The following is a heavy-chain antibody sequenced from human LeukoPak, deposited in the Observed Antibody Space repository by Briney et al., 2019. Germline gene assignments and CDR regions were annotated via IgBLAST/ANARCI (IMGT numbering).Heavy chain of an antibody. CDR2: FDPEDGET. CDR3: TTGLLWFGEFFDY. J-gene: IGHJ4*02. CDR1: GYTLTELS. D-gene: IGHD3-10*01. V-gene: IGHV1-24*01. Sequence: ASVKVSCKVSGYTLTELSMHWVRQAPGKGLEWMGGFDPEDGETIYAQKFQGRVTMTEDTSTDTAYMELSSLRSEDTAVYYCTTGLLWFGEFFDYWGQGTLVTVSS.